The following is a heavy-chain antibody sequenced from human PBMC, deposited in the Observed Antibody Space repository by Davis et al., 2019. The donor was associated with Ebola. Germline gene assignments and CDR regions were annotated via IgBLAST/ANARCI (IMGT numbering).Heavy chain of an antibody. J-gene: IGHJ6*02. Sequence: SVKVSCKASGGTFSSYAISWVRQAPGQGLEWMGRIIPILGIANYAQKFQGRVTITADKSTSTAYMELSSLRSEDTAVYYCARGAGGYYYYYGMDVWGQGTTVTVSS. CDR1: GGTFSSYA. CDR2: IIPILGIA. V-gene: IGHV1-69*04. CDR3: ARGAGGYYYYYGMDV. D-gene: IGHD6-25*01.